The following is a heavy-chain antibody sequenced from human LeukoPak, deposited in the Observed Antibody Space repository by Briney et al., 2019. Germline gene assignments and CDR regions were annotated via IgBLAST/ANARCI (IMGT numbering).Heavy chain of an antibody. CDR3: ARVGTGSSGYSLDY. D-gene: IGHD3-22*01. V-gene: IGHV4-30-4*01. J-gene: IGHJ4*02. Sequence: PSETLSLTCTVSGGSISSGDYYWSWIRQPPGKGLEWIGYIYYSGSTYYNPSLKSRVTISVDTSKNQFPLKLSSVTAADTAVYYCARVGTGSSGYSLDYWGQGTLVTVSS. CDR1: GGSISSGDYY. CDR2: IYYSGST.